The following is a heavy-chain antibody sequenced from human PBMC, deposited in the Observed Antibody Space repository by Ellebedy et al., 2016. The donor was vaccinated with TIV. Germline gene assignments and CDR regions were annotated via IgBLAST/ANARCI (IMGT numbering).Heavy chain of an antibody. CDR2: IYHTGST. CDR1: GAYISSTNW. Sequence: SQTLSLTXVVSGAYISSTNWWSWVRQPPGRGLECLGQIYHTGSTTYNPFLRSRVTISVDKSKNQFSLILSSVTAADTAVYYCARVGASDGNPLDSWGQGTLVTVSS. D-gene: IGHD5-24*01. CDR3: ARVGASDGNPLDS. J-gene: IGHJ4*02. V-gene: IGHV4-4*02.